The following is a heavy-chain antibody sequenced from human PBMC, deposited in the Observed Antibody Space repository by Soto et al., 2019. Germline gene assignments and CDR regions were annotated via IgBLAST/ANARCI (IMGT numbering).Heavy chain of an antibody. Sequence: ASVKVSCKASGYTFTSYYMHWARQAPGQGLEWMGIINPSGGSTSYAQKFQGSVTITRDTSTSTVYMELSSLRSEDTAVHYCASLSSCAFQHRGLVTLVTVSS. V-gene: IGHV1-46*01. D-gene: IGHD6-13*01. CDR3: ASLSSCAFQH. CDR1: GYTFTSYY. J-gene: IGHJ1*01. CDR2: INPSGGST.